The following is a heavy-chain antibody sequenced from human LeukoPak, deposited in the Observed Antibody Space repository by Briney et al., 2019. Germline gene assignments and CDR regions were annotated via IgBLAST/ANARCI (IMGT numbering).Heavy chain of an antibody. Sequence: GGSLRLSCAASGFTFSDHYMDWVRQAPGKGLEWVGRTRNKANSYTTEYAASVKGRFTISRDDSKNSLYLQMNSLKTEDTAVYYCARTSQYYYDSSGYYYDAFDIWGQRTMVTVSS. CDR1: GFTFSDHY. CDR2: TRNKANSYTT. D-gene: IGHD3-22*01. J-gene: IGHJ3*02. V-gene: IGHV3-72*01. CDR3: ARTSQYYYDSSGYYYDAFDI.